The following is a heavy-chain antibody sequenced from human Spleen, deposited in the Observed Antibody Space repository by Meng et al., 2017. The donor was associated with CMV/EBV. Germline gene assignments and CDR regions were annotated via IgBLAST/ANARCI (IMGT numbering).Heavy chain of an antibody. CDR3: ARDAYDSSGYYVGN. CDR2: IRYDGSNK. CDR1: GFTFSSYG. V-gene: IGHV3-30*02. Sequence: GGSLRLSCAASGFTFSSYGMHWVRQAPGKGLEWVAFIRYDGSNKYYADSVKGRFTISRDNSKNTLYLQMNSLRAEDTAVYYCARDAYDSSGYYVGNWGQGTLVTVSS. D-gene: IGHD3-22*01. J-gene: IGHJ4*02.